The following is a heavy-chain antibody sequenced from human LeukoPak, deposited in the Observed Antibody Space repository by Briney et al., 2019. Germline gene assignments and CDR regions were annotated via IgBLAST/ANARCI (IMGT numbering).Heavy chain of an antibody. D-gene: IGHD4-17*01. J-gene: IGHJ4*02. Sequence: SETLSLTCIVSGGSMSSYYWGWIRQPPGKGLEWLGYIFHSGNPNYNPSLKSRVAISIHASKNQCSLRLSSVTTADPAVYYCARLGDDYGDLTPDYWGPGSLVTVSS. V-gene: IGHV4-59*01. CDR3: ARLGDDYGDLTPDY. CDR1: GGSMSSYY. CDR2: IFHSGNP.